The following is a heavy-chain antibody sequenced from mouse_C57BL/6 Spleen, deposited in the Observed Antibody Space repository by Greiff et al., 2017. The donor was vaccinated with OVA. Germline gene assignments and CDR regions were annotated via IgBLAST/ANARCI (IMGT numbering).Heavy chain of an antibody. CDR1: GYTFTSYW. D-gene: IGHD2-2*01. CDR3: ARGGMVTTGFAY. J-gene: IGHJ3*01. Sequence: QVQLKQPGAELVKPGASVKLSCKASGYTFTSYWMHWVKQRPGQGLEWIGMIHPNSGSTNYNEKFKSKATLTVDKSSSTAYMQLSSLTSEDSAVYYCARGGMVTTGFAYWGQGTLVTVSA. CDR2: IHPNSGST. V-gene: IGHV1-64*01.